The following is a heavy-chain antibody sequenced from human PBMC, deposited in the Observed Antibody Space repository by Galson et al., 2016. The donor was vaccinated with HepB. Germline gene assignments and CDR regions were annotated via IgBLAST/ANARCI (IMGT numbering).Heavy chain of an antibody. CDR1: GFIVSSNY. J-gene: IGHJ6*02. V-gene: IGHV3-66*01. Sequence: LRLSCAASGFIVSSNYINWVRQAPGKGLEWVSLINSGGSTYYADSVKGRFTSSRDNSKNTVYLQMNSLRVEDTAVYYCARDRQYSSSWQRRTYYYAMDVWGQGTTVTVSS. D-gene: IGHD6-13*01. CDR3: ARDRQYSSSWQRRTYYYAMDV. CDR2: INSGGST.